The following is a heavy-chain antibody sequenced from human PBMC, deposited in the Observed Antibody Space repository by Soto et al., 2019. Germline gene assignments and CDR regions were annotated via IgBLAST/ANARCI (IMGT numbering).Heavy chain of an antibody. J-gene: IGHJ4*02. CDR2: IYYSGST. CDR1: GGSISSGGYY. Sequence: PSETLSLTCTVSGGSISSGGYYWSWIRQHPGECVEWIGYIYYSGSTYYNPSLKSRVTISVDTSKNQFSLKLSSVTAADTAVYYCARLDSRGYYYGYYFDYWGQGTLVTVSS. CDR3: ARLDSRGYYYGYYFDY. D-gene: IGHD3-22*01. V-gene: IGHV4-31*03.